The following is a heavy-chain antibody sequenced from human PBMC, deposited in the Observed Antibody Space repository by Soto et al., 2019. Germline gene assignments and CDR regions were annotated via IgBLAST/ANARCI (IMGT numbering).Heavy chain of an antibody. CDR1: GFTFTSSA. D-gene: IGHD2-2*03. CDR3: SRLNGYCVGTSCHGYYGMDV. Sequence: SVKVSCKASGFTFTSSAVQWVRQARGQRHEWKGKIVVGSGNTNYAQKFQERVTITRDTSMNELSLRLSSVTAADKAVYYCSRLNGYCVGTSCHGYYGMDVWGQGTTVTVSS. CDR2: IVVGSGNT. J-gene: IGHJ6*02. V-gene: IGHV1-58*01.